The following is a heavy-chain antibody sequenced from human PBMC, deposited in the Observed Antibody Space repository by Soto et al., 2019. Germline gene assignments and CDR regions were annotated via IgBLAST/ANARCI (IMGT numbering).Heavy chain of an antibody. J-gene: IGHJ6*02. CDR3: ARDRANNYVYYYGMDV. D-gene: IGHD4-4*01. Sequence: QVQLVQSGAEVKKPGASVKVSCKASGYTFTGYYMHWVRQAPGQGLEWMGWINPNSGGTNYAQKFQGRVTMTRDTSISTAYMELSRLRYDDTAVYYCARDRANNYVYYYGMDVWGQGTTVTVSS. V-gene: IGHV1-2*02. CDR2: INPNSGGT. CDR1: GYTFTGYY.